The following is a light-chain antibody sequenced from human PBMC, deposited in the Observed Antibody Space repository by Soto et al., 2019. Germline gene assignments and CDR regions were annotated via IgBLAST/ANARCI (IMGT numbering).Light chain of an antibody. CDR1: QSISSW. J-gene: IGKJ5*01. Sequence: IQMTQSPSTLSASVGERATISCRASQSISSWLEWYQQKPGKAPKLLIYDASSLESGVPSRFSGSGSGTESTLTISSLQPDDCETYYGQQYNSYSITFGQGTRLEIK. CDR2: DAS. V-gene: IGKV1-5*01. CDR3: QQYNSYSIT.